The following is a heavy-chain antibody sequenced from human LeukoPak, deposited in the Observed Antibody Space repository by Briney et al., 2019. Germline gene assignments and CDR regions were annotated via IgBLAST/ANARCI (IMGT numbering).Heavy chain of an antibody. CDR1: GFTFLSYA. D-gene: IGHD2-8*01. Sequence: GGSLRLSCSASGFTFLSYAMHWVRQAPGKGLEYVSATSSDGGSTYYADSVKGRFTVSRDNAKRSLYLQIESLRDDDTAVYHCALGTINKDFYFGMDVWGQGTTVTVSS. V-gene: IGHV3-64*04. CDR2: TSSDGGST. CDR3: ALGTINKDFYFGMDV. J-gene: IGHJ6*02.